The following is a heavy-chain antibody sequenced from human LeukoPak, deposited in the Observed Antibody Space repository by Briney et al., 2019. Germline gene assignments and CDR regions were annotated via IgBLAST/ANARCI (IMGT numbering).Heavy chain of an antibody. D-gene: IGHD6-13*01. CDR2: ISSSSSYI. J-gene: IGHJ4*02. V-gene: IGHV3-21*01. CDR1: GFTFSNAW. Sequence: GGSLRLSCAASGFTFSNAWMSWVRQAPGKGLEWVSSISSSSSYIYYADSVKGRFTISRDNAKNSLYLQMNSLRAEDTAVYYCARGAPYSSSEFDYWGQGTLVTVSS. CDR3: ARGAPYSSSEFDY.